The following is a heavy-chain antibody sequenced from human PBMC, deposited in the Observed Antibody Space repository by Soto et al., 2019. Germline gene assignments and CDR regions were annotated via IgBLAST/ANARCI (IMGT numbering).Heavy chain of an antibody. CDR1: GGFVSSGNYY. CDR3: ARVERGTATTGVDAFDI. V-gene: IGHV4-34*01. CDR2: MSHSGGT. D-gene: IGHD1-1*01. Sequence: QEQLQQWGAGLLKPSETLSLTCAVYGGFVSSGNYYWSWIRQPPGKGLEWIGEMSHSGGTHFNPSHKSRVTISVDTSKNQFSLKMSSVTAADTALYYCARVERGTATTGVDAFDIWGPGTMVTVSS. J-gene: IGHJ3*02.